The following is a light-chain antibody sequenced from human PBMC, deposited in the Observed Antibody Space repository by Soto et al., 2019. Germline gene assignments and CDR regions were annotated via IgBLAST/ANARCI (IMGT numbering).Light chain of an antibody. J-gene: IGLJ1*01. CDR3: SSYAGNNIYYV. CDR2: EVS. CDR1: SNDVGGYNF. V-gene: IGLV2-8*01. Sequence: QSVLTQPPSASGSPGQSVTISCTGTSNDVGGYNFVSWHQQHPGKAPKLMIFEVSKRPSGVPDRFSGSKSGSTASLTVSGLQAEDEADYYCSSYAGNNIYYVFGTGTKVTVL.